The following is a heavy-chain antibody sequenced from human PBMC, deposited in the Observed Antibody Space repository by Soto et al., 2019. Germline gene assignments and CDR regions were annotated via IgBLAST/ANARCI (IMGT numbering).Heavy chain of an antibody. CDR2: ISGSGGST. J-gene: IGHJ4*02. V-gene: IGHV3-23*01. CDR3: AKDGTHIVVVPAALDE. D-gene: IGHD2-2*01. Sequence: GGSLRLSCAASGFTFSSYAMSWVRQAPGKGLEWVSAISGSGGSTYYADSVKGRFTISRDNSKNTLYLQMNSLRAEDTAVYYCAKDGTHIVVVPAALDEWGQGTLVTVSS. CDR1: GFTFSSYA.